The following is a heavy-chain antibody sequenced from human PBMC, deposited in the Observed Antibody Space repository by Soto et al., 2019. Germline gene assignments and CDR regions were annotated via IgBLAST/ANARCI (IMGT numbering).Heavy chain of an antibody. CDR1: GLTVSDNY. CDR2: ISSGGST. V-gene: IGHV3-66*01. J-gene: IGHJ4*02. D-gene: IGHD5-18*01. Sequence: EVQLVESGGDLVQPGGSLRLSCAASGLTVSDNYMTWVRQAPGKGLEWVSIISSGGSTYYADSVKGRFTISRENSKNTLYLQMNSLRVEDTAVYYCARSKGYNYAYGSDYWGQGTLVSVSS. CDR3: ARSKGYNYAYGSDY.